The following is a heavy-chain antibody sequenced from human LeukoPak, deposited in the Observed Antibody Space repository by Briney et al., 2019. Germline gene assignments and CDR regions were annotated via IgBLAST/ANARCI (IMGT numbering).Heavy chain of an antibody. CDR3: ARSQYCGGDCYPLVDYYYMDV. CDR2: IKQDGSEK. V-gene: IGHV3-7*01. Sequence: GGSLRLSCAASGFTFSSYWMSWVRQAPGKGLEWVANIKQDGSEKYYVDSVKGRFTISRDNAKNSLYLQTNSLRAEDTAVYYCARSQYCGGDCYPLVDYYYMDVWGKGTTVTVSS. CDR1: GFTFSSYW. D-gene: IGHD2-21*02. J-gene: IGHJ6*03.